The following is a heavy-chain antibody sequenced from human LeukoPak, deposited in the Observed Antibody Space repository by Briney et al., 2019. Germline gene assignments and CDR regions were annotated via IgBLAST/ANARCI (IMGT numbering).Heavy chain of an antibody. CDR2: IIPIFGTA. D-gene: IGHD3-10*01. Sequence: ASVKVSCKASGGTFSSYAISWVRQAPGQGLEWMGGIIPIFGTANYAQKFRGRVTITADKSTRTAYMELSGLRSEDTAVYYCARESLGGGSGRPDYWGQGTLVTVSS. CDR3: ARESLGGGSGRPDY. V-gene: IGHV1-69*06. CDR1: GGTFSSYA. J-gene: IGHJ4*02.